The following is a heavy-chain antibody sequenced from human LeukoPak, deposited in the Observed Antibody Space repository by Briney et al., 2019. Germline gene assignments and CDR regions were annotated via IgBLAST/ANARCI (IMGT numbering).Heavy chain of an antibody. Sequence: GGSLRLSCAGSGFAFSTYWMMWVRQAPGKGLEWVAVISQDGSDKFYVDSVKGRFTISRDNAKNSFYLQMDSLRAEDTAVYYCAGGSVWIFDSWGQGTLVTVSS. CDR1: GFAFSTYW. V-gene: IGHV3-7*01. J-gene: IGHJ4*02. CDR2: ISQDGSDK. D-gene: IGHD6-19*01. CDR3: AGGSVWIFDS.